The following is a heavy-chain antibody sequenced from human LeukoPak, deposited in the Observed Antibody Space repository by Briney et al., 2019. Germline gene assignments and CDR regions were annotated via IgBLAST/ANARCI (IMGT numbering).Heavy chain of an antibody. Sequence: GGSLRLSCAASGFTFSSYWMSWVRQAPGKGLEWVANIKQDGSEKYYLDSVKGRFTISRDNAKNSLYLQTNSLRAEDTAVHYCARGQTTVTNWGQGTLVIVSS. CDR3: ARGQTTVTN. V-gene: IGHV3-7*03. J-gene: IGHJ4*02. CDR2: IKQDGSEK. CDR1: GFTFSSYW. D-gene: IGHD4-17*01.